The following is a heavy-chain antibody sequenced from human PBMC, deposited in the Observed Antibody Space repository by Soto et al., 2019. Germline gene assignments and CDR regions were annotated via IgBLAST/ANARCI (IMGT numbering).Heavy chain of an antibody. Sequence: ASVKVSCKASGYTFTSYYMHWVRQAPGQGLEWMGIIDPSGGGTSYAQKFQDRVTMTRDTSTNTVYMELSSLISEDTAVYYCERGHEYGGNSDAFDIWGQGTVVTVSS. D-gene: IGHD4-17*01. CDR2: IDPSGGGT. CDR3: ERGHEYGGNSDAFDI. CDR1: GYTFTSYY. J-gene: IGHJ3*02. V-gene: IGHV1-46*01.